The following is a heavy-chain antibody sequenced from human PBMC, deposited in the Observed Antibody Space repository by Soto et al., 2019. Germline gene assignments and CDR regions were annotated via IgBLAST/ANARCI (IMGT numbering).Heavy chain of an antibody. D-gene: IGHD3-10*01. Sequence: PSETLSLTCTASGGSISSYYWSWIRRPPGKGLEWIGYIYYSGSTNYNPSLKSRVSISVDTSKNQFSRKLSSVTAADTAVYYCAGSITMVRGVIITGDWFDPWGQGTLLTVS. V-gene: IGHV4-59*08. J-gene: IGHJ5*02. CDR2: IYYSGST. CDR1: GGSISSYY. CDR3: AGSITMVRGVIITGDWFDP.